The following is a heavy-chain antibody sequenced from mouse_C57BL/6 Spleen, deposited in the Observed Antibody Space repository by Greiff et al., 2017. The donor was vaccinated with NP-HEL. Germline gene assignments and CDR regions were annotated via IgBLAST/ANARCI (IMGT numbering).Heavy chain of an antibody. Sequence: VQLQQSGAELAKPGASVKLSCKASGYTFTSYWMHWVKQRPGQGLEWIGYINPSSGYTKYNQKFKDKATLTADKSSSTAYMPLSSLTYEDSAVYYCARGEDSSGYNYYAMDYWGQGTSGTVSS. V-gene: IGHV1-7*01. J-gene: IGHJ4*01. CDR3: ARGEDSSGYNYYAMDY. CDR1: GYTFTSYW. CDR2: INPSSGYT. D-gene: IGHD3-2*02.